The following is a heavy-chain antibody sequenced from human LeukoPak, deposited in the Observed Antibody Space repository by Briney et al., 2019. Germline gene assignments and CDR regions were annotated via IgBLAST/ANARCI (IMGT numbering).Heavy chain of an antibody. CDR2: IYYSGST. Sequence: PSQTLSLTCAVSGGSISSGGYSWSWIRQPPGKGLEWIGYIYYSGSTYYNPSLKSRVTISVDTSKNQFSLKLTSVTAADTAVYYCARGVNSGYFDYCGQGTLVTVSS. V-gene: IGHV4-30-4*07. CDR3: ARGVNSGYFDY. J-gene: IGHJ4*02. D-gene: IGHD1-26*01. CDR1: GGSISSGGYS.